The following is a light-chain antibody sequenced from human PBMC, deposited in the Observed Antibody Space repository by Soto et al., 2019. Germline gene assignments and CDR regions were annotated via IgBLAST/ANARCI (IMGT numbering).Light chain of an antibody. V-gene: IGKV3-11*01. CDR1: QSVRSNY. CDR2: DAS. Sequence: EFVLTQSPGTLSLSPGERATLSCRASQSVRSNYLAWYQQKPGQAPRLLIYDASNRATGIPARFSGSGSGTDFTLTISSLEPEDFAVYYCQQRSNWPPLTFGGGTKVDI. J-gene: IGKJ4*01. CDR3: QQRSNWPPLT.